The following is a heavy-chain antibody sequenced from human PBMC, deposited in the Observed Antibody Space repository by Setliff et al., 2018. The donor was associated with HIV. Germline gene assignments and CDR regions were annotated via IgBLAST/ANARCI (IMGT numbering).Heavy chain of an antibody. V-gene: IGHV4-61*09. CDR3: AKVPLFVVVPAALGGMDV. Sequence: PSETLSLPCTVSGGSISSGSYYWRWIRQPAGKGLEWIGHIHTSGSTKYNPSLKSRVTISVDTSKNQFSLTLTSVTATDTAVYYCAKVPLFVVVPAALGGMDVWGQGTTVTVSS. CDR1: GGSISSGSYY. D-gene: IGHD2-2*01. J-gene: IGHJ6*02. CDR2: IHTSGST.